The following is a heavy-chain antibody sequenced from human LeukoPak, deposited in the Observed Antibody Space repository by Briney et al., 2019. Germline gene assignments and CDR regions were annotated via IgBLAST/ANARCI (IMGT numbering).Heavy chain of an antibody. V-gene: IGHV3-30*02. CDR2: IRYDGSNK. CDR1: GFTFSSYG. CDR3: ARDQPVYYGSGSYRY. D-gene: IGHD3-10*01. Sequence: PGGSLRLSCAASGFTFSSYGMHWVRQAPGKGLEWVAFIRYDGSNKYYADSVKGRFTISRDNAKNSLYLQMNSLRAEDTAVYYCARDQPVYYGSGSYRYWGQGTLVTVSS. J-gene: IGHJ4*02.